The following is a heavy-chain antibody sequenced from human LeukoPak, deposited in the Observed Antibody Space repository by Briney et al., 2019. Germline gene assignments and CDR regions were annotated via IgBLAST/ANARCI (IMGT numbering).Heavy chain of an antibody. J-gene: IGHJ5*02. CDR3: ARGSEVVAAANNWFDP. CDR1: GFTFSSYN. CDR2: ISSSDSYI. Sequence: GGSLRLSCAASGFTFSSYNMNWVRQAPGKGLEWVSSISSSDSYIYYEDSVKGRFTISRDNAKNTLYLQMNSLRAEDTAVYYCARGSEVVAAANNWFDPWGQGTLVTVSS. D-gene: IGHD2-2*01. V-gene: IGHV3-21*01.